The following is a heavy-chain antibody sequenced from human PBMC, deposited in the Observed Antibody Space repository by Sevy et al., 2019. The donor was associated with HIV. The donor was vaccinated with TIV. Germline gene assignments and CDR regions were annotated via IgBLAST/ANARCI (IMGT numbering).Heavy chain of an antibody. CDR1: GFIFNSYA. V-gene: IGHV3-23*01. Sequence: GGSLRLSCVASGFIFNSYAMNWVRQAPGKGLEWVSSISGSGGSTYYGDCAKGRFSISRDNFNNRVFLEMNTLRADDTVVYYCARGYGSGSPPDYWGQGTLVTVSS. CDR3: ARGYGSGSPPDY. D-gene: IGHD3-10*01. CDR2: ISGSGGST. J-gene: IGHJ4*02.